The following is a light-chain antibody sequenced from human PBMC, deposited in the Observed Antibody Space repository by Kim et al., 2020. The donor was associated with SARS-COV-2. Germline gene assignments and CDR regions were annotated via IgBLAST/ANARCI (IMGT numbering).Light chain of an antibody. CDR2: GKN. V-gene: IGLV3-19*01. CDR3: NSRDSSDNVV. Sequence: VALGQTVRITCKGDSLRSYYATWYQQKPGQAPIIVIYGKNIRPSGIPDRFSGSSSGYTASLTITGTQAGDEADYYCNSRDSSDNVVFGGGTKLTVL. J-gene: IGLJ2*01. CDR1: SLRSYY.